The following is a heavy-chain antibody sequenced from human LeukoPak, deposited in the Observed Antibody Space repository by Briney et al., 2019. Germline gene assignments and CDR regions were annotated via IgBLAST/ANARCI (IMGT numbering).Heavy chain of an antibody. Sequence: SETLSLTCTVSGGSISSYYWSWIRQPPGKGLEWIGYIYYSGSTNYNPSLKSRVTISVDTSKNQFSLKLRSVTAADTAVYYCARGEYDSSGYWDWYFDLWGRGTLVTVSS. V-gene: IGHV4-59*01. CDR2: IYYSGST. J-gene: IGHJ2*01. CDR1: GGSISSYY. D-gene: IGHD3-22*01. CDR3: ARGEYDSSGYWDWYFDL.